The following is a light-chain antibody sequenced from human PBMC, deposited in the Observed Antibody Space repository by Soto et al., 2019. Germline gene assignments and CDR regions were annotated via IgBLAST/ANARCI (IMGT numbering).Light chain of an antibody. CDR2: AAS. Sequence: DIQMTKSAASLSASVEDRVTITCQASHDITSYLNWYQHKPGKAPKLLIYAASSLQSGVPSRFSGSGSGTDFTLTIISLQPEDFATYYCQHSYSTPRTFGQGTKVAIK. CDR3: QHSYSTPRT. J-gene: IGKJ1*01. V-gene: IGKV1-39*01. CDR1: HDITSY.